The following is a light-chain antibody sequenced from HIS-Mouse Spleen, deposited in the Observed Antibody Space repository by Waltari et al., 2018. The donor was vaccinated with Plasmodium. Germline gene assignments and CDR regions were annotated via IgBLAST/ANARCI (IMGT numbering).Light chain of an antibody. CDR3: NSRDSSGNHQV. CDR1: SLRRYY. CDR2: GKN. Sequence: SSELTQDPAVSVALGQTVRITCQGDSLRRYYASWYQQKPGQAPVLVIYGKNNRPSGIPGRFSGSSSGNTASLTITGAQAEDEADYYCNSRDSSGNHQVFGGGTKLTVL. J-gene: IGLJ3*02. V-gene: IGLV3-19*01.